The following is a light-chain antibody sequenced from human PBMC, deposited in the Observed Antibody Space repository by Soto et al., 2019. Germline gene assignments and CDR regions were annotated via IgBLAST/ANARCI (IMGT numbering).Light chain of an antibody. Sequence: DIQMTQSPSSVSASIGDTVTITCRASHGISNWLAWYQQKPGKAPNLLIYAASNLQSGVPSRFSGSASGTDFTLTISSLQPEDFATYYCQQGDSFPIAFGQGTRLEIK. CDR1: HGISNW. V-gene: IGKV1-12*01. CDR3: QQGDSFPIA. CDR2: AAS. J-gene: IGKJ5*01.